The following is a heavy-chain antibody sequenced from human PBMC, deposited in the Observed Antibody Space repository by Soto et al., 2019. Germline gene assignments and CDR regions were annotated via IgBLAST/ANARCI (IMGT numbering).Heavy chain of an antibody. CDR1: GCSISSSNW. Sequence: PSENLSLTCAVSGCSISSSNWWSWVRQPPGKGLEWIGEIYHSGSTNYNPSLKSRVTISVDKSKNQFSLKLSSVTAADTAVYYCARDTGDFWSGYYDADPYYYYYGMDVWGQGTTVTVSS. CDR2: IYHSGST. D-gene: IGHD3-3*01. V-gene: IGHV4-4*02. J-gene: IGHJ6*02. CDR3: ARDTGDFWSGYYDADPYYYYYGMDV.